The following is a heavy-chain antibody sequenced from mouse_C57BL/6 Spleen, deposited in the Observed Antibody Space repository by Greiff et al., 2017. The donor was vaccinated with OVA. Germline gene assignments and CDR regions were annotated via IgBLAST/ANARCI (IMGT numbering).Heavy chain of an antibody. CDR3: ARRGLRPYYYAMDY. Sequence: QVQLQQPGAELVKPGASVKLSCKASGYTFTSYWMHWVKQRPGRGLEWIGRIDPNSGGTKYNEKFKSKATLTVDTSSSTAYMQLSSLTSEDSAVYYCARRGLRPYYYAMDYWGQGTSVTVSS. D-gene: IGHD2-4*01. CDR2: IDPNSGGT. CDR1: GYTFTSYW. J-gene: IGHJ4*01. V-gene: IGHV1-62-3*01.